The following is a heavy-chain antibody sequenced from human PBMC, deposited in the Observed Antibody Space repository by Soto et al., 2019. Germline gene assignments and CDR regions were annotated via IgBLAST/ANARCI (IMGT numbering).Heavy chain of an antibody. V-gene: IGHV4-59*12. D-gene: IGHD2-15*01. CDR3: ARGQVVAAQH. J-gene: IGHJ4*02. CDR1: GGSSNNDL. Sequence: PSETLSLTCTVSGGSSNNDLWSWIRQPPGKGLEWIGYIYYSGSTSYNPSLKSRVTISVDRSKNQFSLKLSSVTAADTAVYCCARGQVVAAQHWGQGTLVTVYS. CDR2: IYYSGST.